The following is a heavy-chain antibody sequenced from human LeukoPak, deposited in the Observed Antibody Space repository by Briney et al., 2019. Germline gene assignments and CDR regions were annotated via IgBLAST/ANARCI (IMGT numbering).Heavy chain of an antibody. CDR2: IRSKAYGGTT. V-gene: IGHV3-49*04. Sequence: GGSLRLSCTASGFTFGDYAMSWVRQAPGKWLEWVGFIRSKAYGGTTEYAASVKGRFTISRDDSKSIAYLQMNSLKTEDTAVYYCTREARLIAAAGQGKYYFDYWGQGTLVTVSS. CDR1: GFTFGDYA. CDR3: TREARLIAAAGQGKYYFDY. J-gene: IGHJ4*02. D-gene: IGHD6-13*01.